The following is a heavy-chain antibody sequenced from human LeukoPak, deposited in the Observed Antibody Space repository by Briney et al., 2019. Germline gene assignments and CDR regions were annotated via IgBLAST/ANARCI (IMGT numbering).Heavy chain of an antibody. CDR2: ISAYNGNA. CDR1: GHTFTSYG. Sequence: ASVKVSCKASGHTFTSYGISWVRQAPGQGLEWMGWISAYNGNANYAQKLQGRVTMTTDTSTSTAYMELRSLRSDDTAVYYCARDRRSGSPYYYYYGMDVWGKGTTVTVSS. D-gene: IGHD3-10*01. V-gene: IGHV1-18*04. CDR3: ARDRRSGSPYYYYYGMDV. J-gene: IGHJ6*04.